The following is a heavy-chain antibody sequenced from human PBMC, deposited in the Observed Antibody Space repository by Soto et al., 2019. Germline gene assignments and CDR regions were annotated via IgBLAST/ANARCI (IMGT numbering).Heavy chain of an antibody. Sequence: QVQLVESGGGVVQPGRSLRLSCAASGFTFSSYAMHWVRQAPGKGLEWVAVISYDGSNKYYADSVKSRFTISRDNSKNTLYLQMNSLRAEDTAVYYCARGGRAGSSGYSDAFDIWGQGTMVTVSS. CDR1: GFTFSSYA. D-gene: IGHD3-22*01. J-gene: IGHJ3*02. CDR2: ISYDGSNK. CDR3: ARGGRAGSSGYSDAFDI. V-gene: IGHV3-30-3*01.